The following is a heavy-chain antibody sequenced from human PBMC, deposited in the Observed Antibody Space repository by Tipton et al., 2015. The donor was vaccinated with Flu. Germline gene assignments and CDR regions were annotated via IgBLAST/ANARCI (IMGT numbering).Heavy chain of an antibody. CDR1: GDSISSYY. J-gene: IGHJ4*02. Sequence: LRLSCTVSGDSISSYYWSWIRQPAGKGLEWIGRIYTSGSTNYNASLKSRVTMSVDTSKNQFSLKLSSVTAADTAVYYCACRGSCYHWGQGTLVTVSS. D-gene: IGHD1-26*01. CDR3: ACRGSCYH. CDR2: IYTSGST. V-gene: IGHV4-4*07.